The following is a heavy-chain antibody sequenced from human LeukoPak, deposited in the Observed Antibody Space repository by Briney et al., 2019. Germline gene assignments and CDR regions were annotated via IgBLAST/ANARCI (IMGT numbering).Heavy chain of an antibody. Sequence: GGSLRLSCAASGFTFTTYNMNWVRQAPGKGLEWVSSISSNSKYIYYADSVKGRFTISRDNAKNSLYLQMNSLRVEDAAVYYCARASGSGYYASTLDFDYWGQGTLVTVSS. V-gene: IGHV3-21*01. CDR3: ARASGSGYYASTLDFDY. CDR2: ISSNSKYI. D-gene: IGHD3-22*01. J-gene: IGHJ4*02. CDR1: GFTFTTYN.